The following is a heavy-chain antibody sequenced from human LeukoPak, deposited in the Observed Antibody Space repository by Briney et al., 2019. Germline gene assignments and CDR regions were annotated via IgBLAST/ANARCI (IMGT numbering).Heavy chain of an antibody. CDR3: ARLVYDSRGYYFDY. V-gene: IGHV4-59*08. CDR1: GHSISTYY. Sequence: PSETLSLTCTVSGHSISTYYWSWIRQPPGKGLEWIGYIRYSGSANYNPSLRSRVTISIDTSKNQFSLKLSSVTAADTAVYHCARLVYDSRGYYFDYWGQGALVTVSS. D-gene: IGHD3-22*01. J-gene: IGHJ4*02. CDR2: IRYSGSA.